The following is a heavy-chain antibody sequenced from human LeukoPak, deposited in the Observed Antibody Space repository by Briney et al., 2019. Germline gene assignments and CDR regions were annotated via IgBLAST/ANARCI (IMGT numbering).Heavy chain of an antibody. J-gene: IGHJ4*02. Sequence: SETLCLTCTVSGYSISSGYYWGWIRQPPGKGLEWIGIIYPSGSTYYNPSLKSRVTISVDTSKNQFSLKLSSVPAGARAVYFLVLGYYDSSGYNDYWGQGPLVTVSS. D-gene: IGHD3-22*01. CDR3: VLGYYDSSGYNDY. V-gene: IGHV4-38-2*02. CDR1: GYSISSGYY. CDR2: IYPSGST.